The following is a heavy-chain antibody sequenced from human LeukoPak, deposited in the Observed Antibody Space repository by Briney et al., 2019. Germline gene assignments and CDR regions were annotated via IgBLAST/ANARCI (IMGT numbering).Heavy chain of an antibody. Sequence: GGSLRLSCAASGFRFRDSAMHWVRQAPGKGLEWVSVIWHDGTYKYYVDSVKGRFTISRDDSKNTLYPQMNSLRAEDTAVYYCARAYCSSTRCWGYYYGMDVWGEGTTVTVSS. CDR2: IWHDGTYK. J-gene: IGHJ6*04. V-gene: IGHV3-33*01. CDR1: GFRFRDSA. CDR3: ARAYCSSTRCWGYYYGMDV. D-gene: IGHD2-2*01.